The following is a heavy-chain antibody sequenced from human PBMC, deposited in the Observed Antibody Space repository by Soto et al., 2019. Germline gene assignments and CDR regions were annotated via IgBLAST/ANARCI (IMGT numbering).Heavy chain of an antibody. V-gene: IGHV3-48*02. CDR3: ARGNSTGSHYNSGY. J-gene: IGHJ4*02. CDR2: ISRTGGTI. Sequence: EVQLVESGGGLVQPGGSLRLSCLTSGFSFHTFDMNWVRQAPGRGLEWVSSISRTGGTIYYADSVRGRFTVSRDNAVTSLYLQMSSLRDEDTPVYYCARGNSTGSHYNSGYWGQGTLVIVSS. CDR1: GFSFHTFD. D-gene: IGHD3-10*01.